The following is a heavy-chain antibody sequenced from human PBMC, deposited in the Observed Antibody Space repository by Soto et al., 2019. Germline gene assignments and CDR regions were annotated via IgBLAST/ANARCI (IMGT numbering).Heavy chain of an antibody. V-gene: IGHV4-34*01. J-gene: IGHJ6*02. Sequence: SETLSLTCAVYGGSFSGYYWSWIRQPPGKGLEWIGEINHSGSTNYNPSLKSRVTISVDTSKNQFSLKLSSVTAADTAVYYCATGFCFLEWFIYYYGMDVWGQGTTVTVSS. D-gene: IGHD3-3*01. CDR3: ATGFCFLEWFIYYYGMDV. CDR1: GGSFSGYY. CDR2: INHSGST.